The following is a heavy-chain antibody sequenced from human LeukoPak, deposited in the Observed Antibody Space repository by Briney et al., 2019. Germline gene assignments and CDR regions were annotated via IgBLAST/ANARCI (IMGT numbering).Heavy chain of an antibody. CDR2: ISSSGSYI. J-gene: IGHJ4*02. V-gene: IGHV3-21*01. CDR3: ARVYYYDSSGYAFDY. Sequence: GGSLRLSCAASGFTFSSYSMNWVRQAPGKGLEWVSSISSSGSYIYYADSVKGRFTISRDNAKNSLYLQMNSLRAEDTAVYYCARVYYYDSSGYAFDYWGQGTLVTVSS. CDR1: GFTFSSYS. D-gene: IGHD3-22*01.